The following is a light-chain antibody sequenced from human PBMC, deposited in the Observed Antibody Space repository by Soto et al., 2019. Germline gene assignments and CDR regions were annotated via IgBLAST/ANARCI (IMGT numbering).Light chain of an antibody. CDR2: DAS. Sequence: EIVMTQSPATLSVSPGERATLSCRASQSVRSNLAWYQQKPGPAPRLLIYDASIRATGIPARFSGSGSGTECTLTISSLQSVDFAVYYCQQYNNWPPYTFGQGTKLEIK. V-gene: IGKV3-15*01. CDR1: QSVRSN. CDR3: QQYNNWPPYT. J-gene: IGKJ2*01.